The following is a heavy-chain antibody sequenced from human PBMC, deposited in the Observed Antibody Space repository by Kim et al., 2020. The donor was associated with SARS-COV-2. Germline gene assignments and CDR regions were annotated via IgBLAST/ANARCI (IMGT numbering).Heavy chain of an antibody. J-gene: IGHJ4*02. Sequence: SVKGRFTISRDNSKNTLYLQMNSLRAEDTAVYYCAKDPSPGTMIVVFDYWGQGTLVTVSS. V-gene: IGHV3-23*01. D-gene: IGHD3-22*01. CDR3: AKDPSPGTMIVVFDY.